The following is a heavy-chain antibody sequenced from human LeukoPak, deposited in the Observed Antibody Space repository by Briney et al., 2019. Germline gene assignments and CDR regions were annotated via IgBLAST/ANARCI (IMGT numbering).Heavy chain of an antibody. D-gene: IGHD2-21*02. CDR3: ARESMDTGGDCSIDY. CDR1: GFPFSDYE. Sequence: PGGSLRLSCAASGFPFSDYELNWVRQAPGKGLEWLSWISGGGSTYYNADSVGGRFTISRGNARNSLYLQMDSLRSEDTAIYYCARESMDTGGDCSIDYWGQGTLVTVSS. J-gene: IGHJ4*02. CDR2: ISGGGSTY. V-gene: IGHV3-48*03.